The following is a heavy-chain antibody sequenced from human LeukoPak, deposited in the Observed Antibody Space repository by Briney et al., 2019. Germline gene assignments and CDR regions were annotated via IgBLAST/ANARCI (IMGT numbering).Heavy chain of an antibody. CDR2: IYSGGST. D-gene: IGHD3-3*01. CDR1: GFTVSSNY. CDR3: AKGWSGYFRSPFDL. J-gene: IGHJ3*01. Sequence: GGSLRLSCAASGFTVSSNYMSWVRQAPGKGLEWVSVIYSGGSTYYSDSVKGRFTISRGNSKNTLYLQMNNLRAEDTAVYYCAKGWSGYFRSPFDLWGQGTMVTVSS. V-gene: IGHV3-53*01.